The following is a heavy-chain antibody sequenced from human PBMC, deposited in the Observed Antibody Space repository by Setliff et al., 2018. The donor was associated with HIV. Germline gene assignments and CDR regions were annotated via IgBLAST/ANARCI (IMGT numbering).Heavy chain of an antibody. CDR2: IKSKTDGGTT. CDR3: TTDLGGSYHGWNY. CDR1: GFTFSNAW. Sequence: GSLRLSCAASGFTFSNAWMNWVRQAPGKGLEWVGRIKSKTDGGTTDYAAPVKGRLTISRDDSKNTLYLQMNSLKTEDTAVYYCTTDLGGSYHGWNYWGQGTLVTVSS. D-gene: IGHD1-26*01. J-gene: IGHJ4*02. V-gene: IGHV3-15*07.